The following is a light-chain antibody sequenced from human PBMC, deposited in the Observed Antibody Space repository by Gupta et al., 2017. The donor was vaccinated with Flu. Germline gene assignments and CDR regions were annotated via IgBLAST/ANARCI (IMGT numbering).Light chain of an antibody. J-gene: IGKJ2*01. Sequence: EIVLTQSPGTLSLSPGEGATLSCRASQSVASYLAWYQQKTGQAPRLLIYGASSRATGIPDRFSGSGSGTDFSLTSSRRETEDFAVYYWQHDGTSNTFGQGTKLEIK. CDR2: GAS. V-gene: IGKV3-20*01. CDR1: QSVASY. CDR3: QHDGTSNT.